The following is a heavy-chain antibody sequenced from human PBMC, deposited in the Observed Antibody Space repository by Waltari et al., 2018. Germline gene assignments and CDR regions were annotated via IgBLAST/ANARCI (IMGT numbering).Heavy chain of an antibody. D-gene: IGHD2-2*01. CDR1: GFPFMSSG. J-gene: IGHJ6*03. CDR3: AKDGSFVVVPEAMFDYYMDV. V-gene: IGHV3-30*02. Sequence: QMQLVESGGGVVQPGGSLRRPCAASGFPFMSSGMPWVRQAPGKGLEGVAFIRYDGSNAYYADSVKGRFTISRDNSKNTLSLHMNSLRPEDTAVYYCAKDGSFVVVPEAMFDYYMDVWGKGTTVSVSS. CDR2: IRYDGSNA.